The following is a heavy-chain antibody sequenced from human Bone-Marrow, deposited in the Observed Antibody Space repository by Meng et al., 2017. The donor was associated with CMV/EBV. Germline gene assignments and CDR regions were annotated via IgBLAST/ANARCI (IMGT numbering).Heavy chain of an antibody. CDR3: ARHRGDSSSWYGHYYYGTDV. V-gene: IGHV4-59*08. CDR2: IYYSGST. D-gene: IGHD6-13*01. CDR1: GGSISSYY. Sequence: SETLSLTCTVSGGSISSYYRSWIRQPPGKGLEWIGYIYYSGSTNYNPSLKSRVTISVDTSKNQFSLKLSPVTAADTAVYYSARHRGDSSSWYGHYYYGTDVWGQGTTVNVSS. J-gene: IGHJ6*02.